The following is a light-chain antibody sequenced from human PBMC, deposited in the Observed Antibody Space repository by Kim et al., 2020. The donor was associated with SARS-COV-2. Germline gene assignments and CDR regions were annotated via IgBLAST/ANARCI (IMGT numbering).Light chain of an antibody. Sequence: GQRIRRSCSGDRSDIGSNTWPWYQHLPETAPKLLIYNNDQWPSGVPDRFSGSKSGTSASLAISGLQSDDEADYYCAAWHGRLNGWVFGGGTQLTVL. CDR2: NND. V-gene: IGLV1-44*01. CDR3: AAWHGRLNGWV. J-gene: IGLJ3*02. CDR1: RSDIGSNT.